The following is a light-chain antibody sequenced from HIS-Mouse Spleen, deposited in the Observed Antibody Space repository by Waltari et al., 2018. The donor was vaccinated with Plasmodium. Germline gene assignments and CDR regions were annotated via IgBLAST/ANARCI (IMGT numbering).Light chain of an antibody. CDR3: LHEYNVPYT. Sequence: AIQMTQSPSSLSASVGASVTIPCRASQGIRNDLDWYQQKPGKAPKLLISAASSLQSGVPSTFSGSESGTDFTHTISSLQPEDFATYYCLHEYNVPYTFGQGTKLEIK. CDR2: AAS. CDR1: QGIRND. J-gene: IGKJ2*01. V-gene: IGKV1-6*01.